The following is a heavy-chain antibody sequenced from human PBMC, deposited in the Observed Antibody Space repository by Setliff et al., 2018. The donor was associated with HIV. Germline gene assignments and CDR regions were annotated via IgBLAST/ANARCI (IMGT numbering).Heavy chain of an antibody. J-gene: IGHJ4*02. CDR2: INQDGSHK. D-gene: IGHD3-16*01. Sequence: AGGSLRLSCTASGFTFSGNAMGWVRQAPGKGLEWVANINQDGSHKYYVDSVKGRFTISRDNAVNSLYLQMDSLRVEDTAVYYCARDLDYGDDWGQGTLVTVSS. CDR1: GFTFSGNA. CDR3: ARDLDYGDD. V-gene: IGHV3-7*01.